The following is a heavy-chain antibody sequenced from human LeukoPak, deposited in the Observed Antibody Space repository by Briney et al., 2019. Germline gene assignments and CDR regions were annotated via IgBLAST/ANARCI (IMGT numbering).Heavy chain of an antibody. V-gene: IGHV3-23*01. D-gene: IGHD6-13*01. CDR3: AKDLTAAVSYYFDY. CDR1: GFTFSDYY. J-gene: IGHJ4*02. Sequence: LPGGSLRLSCAASGFTFSDYYMSWIRQAPGKGLEWVSAISGSGGSTYYADSVKGRFTISRDNSKNTLYLQMNSLRAEDTAVYYCAKDLTAAVSYYFDYWGQGTLVTVSS. CDR2: ISGSGGST.